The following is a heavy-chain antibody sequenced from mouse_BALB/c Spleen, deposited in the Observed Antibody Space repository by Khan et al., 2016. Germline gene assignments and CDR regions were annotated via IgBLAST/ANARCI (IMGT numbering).Heavy chain of an antibody. CDR3: ARTSYYGDSPAWLAS. J-gene: IGHJ3*01. D-gene: IGHD1-1*02. Sequence: VQLKESGPGLVKPSQSLSLTCTVTGYSITSDYAWNWIRQFPGNKLEWMGYITYSGSTSYNPSLKSRISITRDTSKNQFFLQLNSVTTEDTATYYCARTSYYGDSPAWLASGAKGLWSLSLQ. CDR2: ITYSGST. V-gene: IGHV3-2*02. CDR1: GYSITSDYA.